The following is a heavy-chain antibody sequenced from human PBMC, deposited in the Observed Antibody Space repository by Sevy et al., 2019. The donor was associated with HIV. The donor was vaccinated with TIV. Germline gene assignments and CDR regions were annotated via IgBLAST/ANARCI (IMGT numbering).Heavy chain of an antibody. CDR3: SRLYDSGGYFDY. J-gene: IGHJ4*02. CDR2: ISGSGGSGEKT. Sequence: GGSLRLSCAASGFTFSNYAMNWVRQAPGKGLEWVSGISGSGGSGEKTNYADSVKGRFTISRDDSKKSLYLQLKSLRAEDTAIYYCSRLYDSGGYFDYWGQGTLVTVSS. D-gene: IGHD3-22*01. CDR1: GFTFSNYA. V-gene: IGHV3-23*01.